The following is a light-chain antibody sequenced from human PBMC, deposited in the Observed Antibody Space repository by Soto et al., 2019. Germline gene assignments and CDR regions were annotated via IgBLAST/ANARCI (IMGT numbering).Light chain of an antibody. Sequence: QSALTQPRSVSGSPGQSVTISCTGSSSDVGAYNYVSWYQQHPGKAPKLMIYDVTKRPSGVPDRFSGSKSGNTASLTISGLQADDEADYYCSSYTGSSTLVFGGGTKLTVL. J-gene: IGLJ2*01. CDR3: SSYTGSSTLV. CDR1: SSDVGAYNY. CDR2: DVT. V-gene: IGLV2-11*01.